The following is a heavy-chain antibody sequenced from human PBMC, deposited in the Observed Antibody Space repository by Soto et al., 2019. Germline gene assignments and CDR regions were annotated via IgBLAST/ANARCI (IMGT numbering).Heavy chain of an antibody. V-gene: IGHV3-23*01. Sequence: EVQLLESGGGSVQPGESLRLSCAASIFTFSDYAMTWVRQAPGKGLEWVSGISDTGTTTYYADSVKGRFTISRDNSKNTLYWQMNSLRVEDTALYYCAKDRVGSVPDAFDMWGQGTMVTVSP. D-gene: IGHD1-26*01. CDR3: AKDRVGSVPDAFDM. CDR2: ISDTGTTT. CDR1: IFTFSDYA. J-gene: IGHJ3*02.